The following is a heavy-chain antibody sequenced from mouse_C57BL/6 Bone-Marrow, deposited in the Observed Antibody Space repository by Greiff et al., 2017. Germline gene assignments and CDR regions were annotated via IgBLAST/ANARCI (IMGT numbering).Heavy chain of an antibody. D-gene: IGHD2-10*02. CDR2: IDPSDSYT. CDR3: AREGWYGNYGDY. CDR1: GYTFTSYW. Sequence: QVQLQQPGAELVKPGASVKLSCKASGYTFTSYWMQWVKQRPGQGLEWIGEIDPSDSYTNYNQKFKGQATLTVDTSSSTAYMQLSSLTSEDSAVYYCAREGWYGNYGDYWGQGTTLTVSS. J-gene: IGHJ2*01. V-gene: IGHV1-50*01.